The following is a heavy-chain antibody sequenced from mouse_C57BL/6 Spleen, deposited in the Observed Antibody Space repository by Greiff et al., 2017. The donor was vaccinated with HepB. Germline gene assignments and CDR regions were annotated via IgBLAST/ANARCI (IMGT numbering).Heavy chain of an antibody. Sequence: VQLKESGPGLVKPSQSLSLTCSVTGYSITSGYYWNWIRQFPGNKLEWMGYISYDGSNNYNPSLKNRISITRDTSKNQFFLKLNSVTTEDTATYYCARDRDYGAMDYWGQGTSVTVSS. CDR3: ARDRDYGAMDY. V-gene: IGHV3-6*01. CDR1: GYSITSGYY. D-gene: IGHD2-4*01. CDR2: ISYDGSN. J-gene: IGHJ4*01.